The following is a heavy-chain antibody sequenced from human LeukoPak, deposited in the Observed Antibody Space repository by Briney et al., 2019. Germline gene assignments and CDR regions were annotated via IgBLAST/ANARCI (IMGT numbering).Heavy chain of an antibody. CDR2: ISGSSGNT. CDR1: GFTFTNYA. Sequence: QPGGSLRLSCAASGFTFTNYAMSWVRQAPGKGLEWVSAISGSSGNTYYADSVKGRFAISRDNARNTLYLQMSSLTGDDTAVYYCAKGRYYINDAPYPEFDYWGQGTLVTVSS. V-gene: IGHV3-23*01. CDR3: AKGRYYINDAPYPEFDY. D-gene: IGHD3-10*01. J-gene: IGHJ4*02.